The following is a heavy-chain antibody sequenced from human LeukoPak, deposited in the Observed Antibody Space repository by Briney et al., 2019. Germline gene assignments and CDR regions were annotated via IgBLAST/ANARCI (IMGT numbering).Heavy chain of an antibody. CDR2: IEEYGNEI. CDR3: ARPSFRTGSYFDH. Sequence: GGSLRLSCAASGFTFSTYWMGWVRQAPGKGLEWVANIEEYGNEIHYVDSVKGRFTISRDSTKTSLYLQMNSLRVEDTAVYYCARPSFRTGSYFDHWGQGTLVTVSS. V-gene: IGHV3-7*01. J-gene: IGHJ4*02. CDR1: GFTFSTYW. D-gene: IGHD3/OR15-3a*01.